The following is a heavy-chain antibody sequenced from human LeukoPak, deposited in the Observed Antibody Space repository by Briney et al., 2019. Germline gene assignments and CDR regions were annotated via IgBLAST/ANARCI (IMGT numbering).Heavy chain of an antibody. CDR2: IYSDGST. CDR1: GFTVSTSY. V-gene: IGHV3-66*01. J-gene: IGHJ4*02. Sequence: GGSLRLSCAASGFTVSTSYLSWVRQPPGKVLQWVSVIYSDGSTYYADSVKGRFTISRDNSKNTLYFQMNSLRAEDTAVYYCARDGRYCSGGRCYSDYGGFDFWGQGTLVTVSS. CDR3: ARDGRYCSGGRCYSDYGGFDF. D-gene: IGHD2-15*01.